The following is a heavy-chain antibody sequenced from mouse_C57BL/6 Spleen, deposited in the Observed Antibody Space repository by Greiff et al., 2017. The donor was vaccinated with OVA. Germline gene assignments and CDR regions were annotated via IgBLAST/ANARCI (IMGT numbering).Heavy chain of an antibody. CDR2: ISDGGSYT. D-gene: IGHD4-1*02. Sequence: EVKLVESGGGLVKPGGSLKLSCAASGFTFSSYAMSWVRQTPEKRLEWVATISDGGSYTYYPDNVKGRFTISRDNAKNNLYLQMSHLTSEDTAMSCCEREGGATGLAYWGQGTTLTVAS. CDR1: GFTFSSYA. J-gene: IGHJ2*01. V-gene: IGHV5-4*03. CDR3: EREGGATGLAY.